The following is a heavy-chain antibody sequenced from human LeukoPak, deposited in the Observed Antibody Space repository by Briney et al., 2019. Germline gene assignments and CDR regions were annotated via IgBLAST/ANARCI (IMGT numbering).Heavy chain of an antibody. J-gene: IGHJ4*02. D-gene: IGHD4-17*01. V-gene: IGHV4-59*01. Sequence: SETLSLTCTLSRGSISSYYWSWIRHPPGKGLEWIGYIYYIGSTNYNPSPKSRVTISVDTSNKQFSLKLSSVAAADTAVYYCASTTVYGDYVYYFDYWGQGTLVTVYS. CDR1: RGSISSYY. CDR2: IYYIGST. CDR3: ASTTVYGDYVYYFDY.